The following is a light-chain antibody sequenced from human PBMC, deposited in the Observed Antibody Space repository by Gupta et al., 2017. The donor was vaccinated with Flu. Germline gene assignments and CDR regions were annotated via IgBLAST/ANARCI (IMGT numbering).Light chain of an antibody. CDR2: DVS. CDR3: CSYAGTYSHV. CDR1: SSDVGGYNY. V-gene: IGLV2-11*01. Sequence: QSALTQPRSVSGSPAQSVTISCTGTSSDVGGYNYVSWYQQHPGKAPKVMIYDVSKRPSGVPDRFSGSKSDNTASLTISGLQAEEEADYYCCSYAGTYSHVFGPGTKVTVL. J-gene: IGLJ1*01.